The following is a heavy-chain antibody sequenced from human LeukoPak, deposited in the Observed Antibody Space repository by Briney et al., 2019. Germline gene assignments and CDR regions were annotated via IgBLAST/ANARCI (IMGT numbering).Heavy chain of an antibody. J-gene: IGHJ4*02. D-gene: IGHD3-9*01. Sequence: PSETLSLTCTVSGGSISSSSYYWGWIRQPPGKGLEWIGSIYYSGSTYYNPSLKSRVTISVDTSKNQFSLKLRSVTAADTAVYYCARHSRTYYDILTGPYGGYFDYWGQRTLVTVSS. V-gene: IGHV4-39*01. CDR1: GGSISSSSYY. CDR3: ARHSRTYYDILTGPYGGYFDY. CDR2: IYYSGST.